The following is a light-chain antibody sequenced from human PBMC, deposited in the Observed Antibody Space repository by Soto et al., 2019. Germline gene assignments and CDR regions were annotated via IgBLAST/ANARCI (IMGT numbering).Light chain of an antibody. J-gene: IGLJ2*01. Sequence: SYELTQPPSVSVSPGQTASITCSGDKLGDKYACWYQQKPGQSPVLVIYQDSKRPSGIPERFSGSNSGNTATLTISGTQAMDEADYYCLAFDSSTAVFGGGTKLTVL. CDR1: KLGDKY. CDR2: QDS. CDR3: LAFDSSTAV. V-gene: IGLV3-1*01.